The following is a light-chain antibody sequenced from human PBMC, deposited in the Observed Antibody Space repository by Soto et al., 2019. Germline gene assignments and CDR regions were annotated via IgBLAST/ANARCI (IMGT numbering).Light chain of an antibody. CDR1: SGHSSYA. CDR2: VNSDGRY. J-gene: IGLJ2*01. Sequence: QLVLTQSPSASASLGASVKLTCTLSSGHSSYAIAWHQQQPEKAPRYLMKVNSDGRYSKGDGIPDRFSGSSSGAERYLTISSLQYEDEADYYCQTWGTGILVFGGGTKLTVL. CDR3: QTWGTGILV. V-gene: IGLV4-69*01.